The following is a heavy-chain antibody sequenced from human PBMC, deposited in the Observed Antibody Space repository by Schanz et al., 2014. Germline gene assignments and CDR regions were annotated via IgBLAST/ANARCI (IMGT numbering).Heavy chain of an antibody. J-gene: IGHJ4*02. D-gene: IGHD1-1*01. CDR2: LSGSGGST. Sequence: EQLVESGGGVVQPGGSLRLSCAASGFTFSSYAMSWVRQAPGKGLEWVSALSGSGGSTYYADSVKGRFTVSRDSGQNSLYLQMNSLRAGDTAVYYCARGTDWNLHYWGQGALVTVSS. V-gene: IGHV3-23*04. CDR3: ARGTDWNLHY. CDR1: GFTFSSYA.